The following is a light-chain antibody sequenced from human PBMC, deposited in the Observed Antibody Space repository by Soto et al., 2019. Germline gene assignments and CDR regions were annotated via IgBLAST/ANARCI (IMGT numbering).Light chain of an antibody. V-gene: IGLV2-14*01. CDR2: EVS. CDR1: SSDIGGYNY. Sequence: QSVLTQPASVSGSPGQSITISCTGTSSDIGGYNYVSWYQQHPGKVPKLMIFEVSNRPSGVSYRFSGSKSGNTASLTISGLQAEDEGDYYCSSYTGSSTLYVFGTGTKLTVL. CDR3: SSYTGSSTLYV. J-gene: IGLJ1*01.